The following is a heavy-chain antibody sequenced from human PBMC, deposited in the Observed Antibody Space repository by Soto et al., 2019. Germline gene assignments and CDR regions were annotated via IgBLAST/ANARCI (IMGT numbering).Heavy chain of an antibody. Sequence: XGSLRLSCAAAGFNFSNYAMSWVRQAPGKGLDWVSLISATGGGTYYADSVKGRFTISRDNSHNTLYLQVHSLTAEDTAVYYCAKDRRAGGNSAFYFDFWGQGAQVTVSS. V-gene: IGHV3-23*01. CDR3: AKDRRAGGNSAFYFDF. D-gene: IGHD3-16*01. CDR1: GFNFSNYA. CDR2: ISATGGGT. J-gene: IGHJ4*02.